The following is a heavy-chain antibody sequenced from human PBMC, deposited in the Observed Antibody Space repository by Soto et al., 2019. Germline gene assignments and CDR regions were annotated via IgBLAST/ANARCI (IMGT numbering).Heavy chain of an antibody. Sequence: PSETLSLTCTVSGGSISSYYVSWIRQSAGKGLEWIGRIDTSGTTNYNPSLKSRVTMSADASKNHFSLNLSSVTAADTAVYYCARGPRGYVYYHGMDVWGQGTTVTVSS. CDR1: GGSISSYY. D-gene: IGHD3-10*01. V-gene: IGHV4-4*07. CDR3: ARGPRGYVYYHGMDV. CDR2: IDTSGTT. J-gene: IGHJ6*02.